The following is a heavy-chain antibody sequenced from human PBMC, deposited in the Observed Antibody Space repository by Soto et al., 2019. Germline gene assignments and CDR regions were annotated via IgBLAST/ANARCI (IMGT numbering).Heavy chain of an antibody. Sequence: QVQLQESGPGLVKPSETLSLTCTVSGGSVSSGSYYWSWIRQPPGKGLEWIGYIYYSGSTNYNPSLKRRVTISVDTSKNQCSQKLSTVTAADTAVYYCARERIQLWLSGGVDAFDIWGQGTMVTVSS. J-gene: IGHJ3*02. V-gene: IGHV4-61*01. CDR1: GGSVSSGSYY. CDR3: ARERIQLWLSGGVDAFDI. CDR2: IYYSGST. D-gene: IGHD5-18*01.